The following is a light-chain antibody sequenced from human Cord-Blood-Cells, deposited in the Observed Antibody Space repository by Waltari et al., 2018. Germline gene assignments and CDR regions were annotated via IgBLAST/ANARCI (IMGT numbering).Light chain of an antibody. CDR3: CSYAGSSTWV. V-gene: IGLV2-23*01. CDR1: SSDVGSYHL. J-gene: IGLJ3*02. CDR2: EGS. Sequence: QSALTQPASVSGSPRQSITISCTGTSSDVGSYHLVSWYQQHPGKAPKLMIYEGSKRPSGVSNRFSGSKSGNTASLTISGLQAEDEADYYCCSYAGSSTWVFGGGTKLTVL.